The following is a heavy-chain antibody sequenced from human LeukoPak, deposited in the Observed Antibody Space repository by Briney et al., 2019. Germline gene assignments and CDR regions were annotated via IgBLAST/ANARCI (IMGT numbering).Heavy chain of an antibody. CDR1: GGSISSSSYY. D-gene: IGHD6-19*01. V-gene: IGHV4-39*07. Sequence: SETLSLTCTVSGGSISSSSYYWGWIRQPPGKGLEWIGSIYYSGSTYYNLSLKSRVTISVDTSKNQFSLKLSSVTAADTAVYYCARVTVAGPRGGDDAFDIWGQGTMVTVSS. CDR3: ARVTVAGPRGGDDAFDI. CDR2: IYYSGST. J-gene: IGHJ3*02.